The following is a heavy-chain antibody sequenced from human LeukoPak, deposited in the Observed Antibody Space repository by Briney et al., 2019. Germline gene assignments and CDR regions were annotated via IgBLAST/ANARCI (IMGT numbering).Heavy chain of an antibody. CDR1: GYSISSGYY. V-gene: IGHV4-38-2*02. CDR2: IYHSGST. Sequence: SETLSLTCTVSGYSISSGYYWGWIRQPPGKGLEWIGSIYHSGSTYYNPSLKSRVTISVDTSKNQFSLKLSSVTAADTAVYYCARVSLYYYDSSGYYYAGAFDIWGQGTMVTVSS. J-gene: IGHJ3*02. D-gene: IGHD3-22*01. CDR3: ARVSLYYYDSSGYYYAGAFDI.